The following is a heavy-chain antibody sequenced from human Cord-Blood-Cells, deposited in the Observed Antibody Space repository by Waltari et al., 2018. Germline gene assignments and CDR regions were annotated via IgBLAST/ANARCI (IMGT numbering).Heavy chain of an antibody. CDR1: GYTFTGYY. CDR2: INPNRGGT. Sequence: QVQLVQSGAEVKKPGASVKVSCKASGYTFTGYYMHWVRQAPGQGLEWMGWINPNRGGTNYAQKFQGRVTMTRDTSISTAYMELSRLRSDDTAVYYCARDGDRGSHWYFDLWGRGTLVTVSS. J-gene: IGHJ2*01. V-gene: IGHV1-2*02. CDR3: ARDGDRGSHWYFDL. D-gene: IGHD7-27*01.